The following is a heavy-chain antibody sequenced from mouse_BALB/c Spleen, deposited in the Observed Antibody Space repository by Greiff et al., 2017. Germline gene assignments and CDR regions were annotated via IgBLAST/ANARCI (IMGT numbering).Heavy chain of an antibody. V-gene: IGHV5-6-5*01. CDR1: GFTFSSYA. CDR3: AREAYDYDSAWFAY. Sequence: EVKLQESGGGLVKPGGSLKLSCAASGFTFSSYAMSWVRQTPEKRLEWVASISSGGSTYYPDSVKGRFTISRDNARNILYLQMSSLRSEDTAMYYCAREAYDYDSAWFAYWGQGTLVTVSA. D-gene: IGHD2-4*01. J-gene: IGHJ3*01. CDR2: ISSGGST.